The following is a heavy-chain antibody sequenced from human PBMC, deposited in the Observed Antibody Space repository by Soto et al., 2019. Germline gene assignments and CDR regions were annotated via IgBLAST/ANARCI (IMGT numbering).Heavy chain of an antibody. V-gene: IGHV3-21*01. CDR3: ARNDYGDYWQSPITDY. D-gene: IGHD4-17*01. Sequence: ETLSLTCTVSGGSISSYYWSWIRQAPGKGLEWVSSISSSSSYIYYADSVKGRFTISRDDAKNSLYLQMNSLRAEDTAVYYCARNDYGDYWQSPITDYWGQGTLVTVSS. CDR1: GGSISSYY. CDR2: ISSSSSYI. J-gene: IGHJ4*02.